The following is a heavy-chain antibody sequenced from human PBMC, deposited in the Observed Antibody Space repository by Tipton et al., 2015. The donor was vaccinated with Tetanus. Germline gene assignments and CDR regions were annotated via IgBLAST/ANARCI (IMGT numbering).Heavy chain of an antibody. CDR3: ARDRITGPTGRYYAMDV. J-gene: IGHJ6*01. D-gene: IGHD1-7*01. V-gene: IGHV4-59*01. Sequence: TLSLTCTVSGGSISSYYWSWIRQPPGKGLEWIGYIYYSGSTNYNPSLKSRVTISVDMSKNQFSLRLTSATAADTAVYYCARDRITGPTGRYYAMDVWGQGTTVTVSS. CDR1: GGSISSYY. CDR2: IYYSGST.